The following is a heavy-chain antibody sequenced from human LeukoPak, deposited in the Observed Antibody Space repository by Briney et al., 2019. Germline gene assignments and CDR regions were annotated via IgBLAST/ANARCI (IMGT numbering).Heavy chain of an antibody. Sequence: GGSLRLSCAASGFTFSSYTMSWVRQAPGKGLEWVSAIYSDGTTYNADSVKGRFTISRDNSKNTLYLQINSLRAEDTAVYYCARGIAAAGTALYNWGQGTLLTVSS. CDR1: GFTFSSYT. CDR2: IYSDGTT. D-gene: IGHD6-13*01. V-gene: IGHV3-53*01. CDR3: ARGIAAAGTALYN. J-gene: IGHJ4*02.